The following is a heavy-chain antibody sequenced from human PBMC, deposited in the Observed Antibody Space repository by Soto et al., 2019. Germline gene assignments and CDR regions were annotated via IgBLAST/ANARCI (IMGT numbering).Heavy chain of an antibody. CDR2: IYWDDDK. CDR3: AHRPYGDSHFDY. CDR1: GFPLITSRVG. D-gene: IGHD4-17*01. Sequence: SGPKRENNTQTLRLTCAFAGFPLITSRVGVGWIRQPPGKALEWLALIYWDDDKRYSPSLKSRLTITKDTSKNQVVLTMTNMDPVDTATYYCAHRPYGDSHFDYWGQGTLVTVSS. V-gene: IGHV2-5*02. J-gene: IGHJ4*02.